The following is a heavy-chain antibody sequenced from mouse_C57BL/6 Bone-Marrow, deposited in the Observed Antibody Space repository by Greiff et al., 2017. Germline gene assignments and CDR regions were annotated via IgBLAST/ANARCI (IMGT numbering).Heavy chain of an antibody. CDR1: GYTFTSYW. Sequence: QVQLQQPGAELVMPGASVKLSCKASGYTFTSYWMHWVKQRPGQGLEWIGEIDPSDSYTNYNQKFKGKSTLTVDKSSSTAYMQFSSLTSEDSAVYYCARRHYYGSSPYAMDYWGQGTSVTVSS. CDR2: IDPSDSYT. J-gene: IGHJ4*01. D-gene: IGHD1-1*01. V-gene: IGHV1-69*01. CDR3: ARRHYYGSSPYAMDY.